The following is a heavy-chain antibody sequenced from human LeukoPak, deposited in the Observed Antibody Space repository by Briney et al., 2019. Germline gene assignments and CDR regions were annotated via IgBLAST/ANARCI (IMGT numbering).Heavy chain of an antibody. CDR3: ARDGRPLDY. J-gene: IGHJ4*02. Sequence: GGSLRLSCVDSGTTFSRYWMSWVRQAPGKGLEWVANIKQDGGEKYYVDSVKGRFTISRDNAKNSLYLQMNSLRAEDTAVYYCARDGRPLDYWGQGTLVTVSS. CDR1: GTTFSRYW. CDR2: IKQDGGEK. V-gene: IGHV3-7*03.